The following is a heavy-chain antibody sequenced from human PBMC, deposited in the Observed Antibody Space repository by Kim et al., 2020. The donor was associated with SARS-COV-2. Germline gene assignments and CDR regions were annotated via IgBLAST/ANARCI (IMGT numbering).Heavy chain of an antibody. CDR1: GFTFSNYS. Sequence: GGSLRLSCAASGFTFSNYSMSWVRQAPGKGLEWVAVIYSGSSSTYYADAVKVRFTISIDNSDKTLNLQMNILRPEDTAIYDCSNGDGYWDSCDA. D-gene: IGHD1-7*01. V-gene: IGHV3-23*03. J-gene: IGHJ3*01. CDR3: SNGDGYWDSCDA. CDR2: IYSGSSST.